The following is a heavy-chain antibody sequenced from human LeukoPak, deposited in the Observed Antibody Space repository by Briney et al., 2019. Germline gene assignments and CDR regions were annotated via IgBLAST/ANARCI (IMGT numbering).Heavy chain of an antibody. Sequence: PSETLSLTCTVSGGSISSYYWSWIRQPAGKGLEWIGRIYTSGSTSYSPSLKSRVPISVDTSTNQFSLKLSSVTAADTAVYYCARAGGGSYYYYYYMDVWGKGTSVAVSS. CDR2: IYTSGST. CDR3: ARAGGGSYYYYYYMDV. J-gene: IGHJ6*03. D-gene: IGHD2-15*01. V-gene: IGHV4-4*07. CDR1: GGSISSYY.